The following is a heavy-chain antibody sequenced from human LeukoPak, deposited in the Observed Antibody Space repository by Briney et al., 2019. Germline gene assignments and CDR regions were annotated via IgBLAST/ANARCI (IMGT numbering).Heavy chain of an antibody. Sequence: SETLSLTCTVSGGSISSVFWSWIRQPPGKGLEWIAYVHYSDNANYNPSLKSRVTISLDTSKKQFSLMLSSVTAADTAVYYCAGGVWFGELQKRGNAFDIWGQGTMVTVSA. CDR2: VHYSDNA. J-gene: IGHJ3*02. CDR3: AGGVWFGELQKRGNAFDI. D-gene: IGHD3-10*01. CDR1: GGSISSVF. V-gene: IGHV4-59*01.